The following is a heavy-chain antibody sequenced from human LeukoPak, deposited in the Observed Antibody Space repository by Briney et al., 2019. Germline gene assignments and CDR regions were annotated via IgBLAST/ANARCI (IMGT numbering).Heavy chain of an antibody. V-gene: IGHV3-64*02. J-gene: IGHJ4*02. CDR2: ITSNGGSP. CDR1: GFTFSSYA. CDR3: AREYCSGGDCQYYFDY. D-gene: IGHD2-15*01. Sequence: QSGGSLRLSCAASGFTFSSYAMHWVRQAPGQGLEYVSAITSNGGSPYYADSVRGRFTISRDNSKNTLYLQMGSLRAEDMAVYYCAREYCSGGDCQYYFDYWGQGTLVTVSS.